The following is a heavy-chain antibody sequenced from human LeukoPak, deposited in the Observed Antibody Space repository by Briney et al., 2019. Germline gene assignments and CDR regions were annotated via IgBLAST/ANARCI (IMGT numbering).Heavy chain of an antibody. CDR3: YYFDY. D-gene: IGHD3-10*01. CDR2: ISGSGGST. J-gene: IGHJ4*02. CDR1: GFTFSSYA. V-gene: IGHV3-23*01. Sequence: GGSLRRSCAASGFTFSSYAMSWVRQAPGKGLEWVSAISGSGGSTYYADSVKGRFTISRDNSEDTAVYYCAKARPRVTMVRGTYYFDYWGQGTLVTVSS.